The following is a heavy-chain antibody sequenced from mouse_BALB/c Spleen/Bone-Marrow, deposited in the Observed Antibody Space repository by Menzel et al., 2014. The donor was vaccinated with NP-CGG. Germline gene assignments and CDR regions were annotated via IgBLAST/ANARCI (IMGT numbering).Heavy chain of an antibody. V-gene: IGHV5-6-5*01. CDR2: FSSGGTT. Sequence: DVMLVESGGGLVKPGGSLKLSCAASGFTFSGYAMSWVRQTPEKRLEWVASFSSGGTTYYPDSVKGRFTISRDNARNILYLQMSSLRSEDTAMYYCAGITTVDYWGQGTSVTVSS. CDR1: GFTFSGYA. D-gene: IGHD1-1*01. J-gene: IGHJ4*01. CDR3: AGITTVDY.